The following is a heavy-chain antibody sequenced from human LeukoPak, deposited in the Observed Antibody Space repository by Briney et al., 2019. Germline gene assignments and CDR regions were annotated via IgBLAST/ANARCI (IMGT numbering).Heavy chain of an antibody. V-gene: IGHV1-18*01. CDR2: ISAYNGNT. CDR3: ARGIGGPYCGGDCSFDY. D-gene: IGHD2-21*02. CDR1: GYTFTSYG. Sequence: ASVKVSCKASGYTFTSYGISWVRQAPGQGLEWMGWISAYNGNTNYAQKLQGRVTMTTDTSTSTAYMELRSLRSDDTAVYYCARGIGGPYCGGDCSFDYWGQGTLVTVSS. J-gene: IGHJ4*02.